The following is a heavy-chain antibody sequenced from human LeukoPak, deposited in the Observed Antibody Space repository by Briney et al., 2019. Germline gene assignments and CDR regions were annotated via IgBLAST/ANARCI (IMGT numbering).Heavy chain of an antibody. CDR1: GFTFSSYV. Sequence: GGSLRLSCAASGFTFSSYVMHWVRQAPGKGLEWVAIISYDGSNEYYADSVKGRFTISRDNAKNSLYLQMNSLRAEDTAVYYCAGTWIQDYWGQGTLVTVSS. CDR2: ISYDGSNE. J-gene: IGHJ4*02. CDR3: AGTWIQDY. D-gene: IGHD5-18*01. V-gene: IGHV3-30*04.